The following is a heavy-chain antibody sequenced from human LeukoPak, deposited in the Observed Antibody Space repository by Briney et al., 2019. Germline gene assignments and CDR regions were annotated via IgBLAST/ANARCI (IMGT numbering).Heavy chain of an antibody. Sequence: GGSLRLSCAASGFTFSSYAMSWVRQAPGKGLEWVSSISNSGSFTYFADSVKGRFTISRDNSKNTLFLQMNSLRADDTAVYYCAKSCSSTSCYHNYWGQGTLVTVSS. CDR1: GFTFSSYA. J-gene: IGHJ4*02. D-gene: IGHD2-2*01. V-gene: IGHV3-23*01. CDR3: AKSCSSTSCYHNY. CDR2: ISNSGSFT.